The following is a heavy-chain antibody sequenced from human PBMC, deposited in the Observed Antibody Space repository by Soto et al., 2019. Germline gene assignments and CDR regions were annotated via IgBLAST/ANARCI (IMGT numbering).Heavy chain of an antibody. CDR2: ISWNSGSI. J-gene: IGHJ4*02. Sequence: GGSLRLSCAASGFTFDDYAMHWVRQAPGKGLEWVSGISWNSGSIGYADSVKGRFTISRDNAKNSLYLQMNSLRVEDTALYYCAIQTFGAGKDIDVNYWGQGTLVTVSS. CDR3: AIQTFGAGKDIDVNY. CDR1: GFTFDDYA. D-gene: IGHD3-16*01. V-gene: IGHV3-9*01.